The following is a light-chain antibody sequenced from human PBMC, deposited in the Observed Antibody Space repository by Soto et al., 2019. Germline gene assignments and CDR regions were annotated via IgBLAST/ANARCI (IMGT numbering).Light chain of an antibody. CDR1: SSDVGGYNY. Sequence: QSDLNQPASVSGSPGQAITISCTGTSSDVGGYNYVSWYQQHPGKAPKLMIYEVSNRTSGVSNRFSGSKSGNTASLTVSGLQAEDEADYYCSSYTRRTAVVFGGGTKVTVL. J-gene: IGLJ2*01. CDR3: SSYTRRTAVV. V-gene: IGLV2-14*01. CDR2: EVS.